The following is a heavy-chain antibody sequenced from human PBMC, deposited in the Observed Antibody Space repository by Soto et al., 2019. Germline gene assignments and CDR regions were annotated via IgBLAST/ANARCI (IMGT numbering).Heavy chain of an antibody. CDR1: GESFSGYY. D-gene: IGHD3-16*01. Sequence: QVQLQQWGAGLLKPSETLSLTCAVYGESFSGYYWSWIRQPPGKGLEWIGEVNHSGITNYNPSLKSRITISVDTSKNQFSLRLTSVTAADTAVYYCARPLSPVLGGVMRSVIAFDIWGQGTMVTVSS. CDR2: VNHSGIT. CDR3: ARPLSPVLGGVMRSVIAFDI. J-gene: IGHJ3*02. V-gene: IGHV4-34*01.